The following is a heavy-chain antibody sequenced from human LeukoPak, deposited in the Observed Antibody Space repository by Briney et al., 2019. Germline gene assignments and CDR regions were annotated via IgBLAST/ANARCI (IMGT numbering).Heavy chain of an antibody. CDR1: GFTFDDYA. D-gene: IGHD1-26*01. CDR2: INGDESST. CDR3: ARGAKWAYYFDY. Sequence: GRSLRLSCAASGFTFDDYAMHWVRQVPGRGLEWVSRINGDESSTNYADSVKGRFTISRDNAKDTLYLHMNSLTAEDTAVYYCARGAKWAYYFDYWGQGTLVTVSS. V-gene: IGHV3-74*01. J-gene: IGHJ4*02.